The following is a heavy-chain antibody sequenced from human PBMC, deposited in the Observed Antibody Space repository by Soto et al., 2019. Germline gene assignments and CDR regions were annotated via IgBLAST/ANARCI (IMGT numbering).Heavy chain of an antibody. Sequence: SDTLSLTCSVSGDSISRSYWCSWVRQLPGKGLEWIGEIYHSGSTIYNPSLQSRVIISVDRSKNQFSLKVSSVTAADTAVYYCARETYGDYVGYFDPWGQGTLVTVS. CDR3: ARETYGDYVGYFDP. CDR2: IYHSGST. J-gene: IGHJ5*02. D-gene: IGHD4-17*01. V-gene: IGHV4-4*02. CDR1: GDSISRSYW.